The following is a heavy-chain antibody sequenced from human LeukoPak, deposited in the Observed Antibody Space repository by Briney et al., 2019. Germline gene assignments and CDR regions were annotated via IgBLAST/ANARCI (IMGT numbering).Heavy chain of an antibody. J-gene: IGHJ4*02. Sequence: SETLSLTCAVYGGSFSGYYWSWIRQPPGKGLGWIGEINHSGSTNYNPSLKSRVTISVDTSKNQFSLKLSSVTAADTAVYYCARIEGNYDFWSGYYGQDYWGQGTLVTVSS. D-gene: IGHD3-3*01. CDR1: GGSFSGYY. CDR2: INHSGST. CDR3: ARIEGNYDFWSGYYGQDY. V-gene: IGHV4-34*01.